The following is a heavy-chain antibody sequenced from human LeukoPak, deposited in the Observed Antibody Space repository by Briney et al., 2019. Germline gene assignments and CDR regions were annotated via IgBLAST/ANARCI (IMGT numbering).Heavy chain of an antibody. CDR2: ISNIGST. CDR3: ARDYYGSGSYFNP. D-gene: IGHD3-10*01. V-gene: IGHV4-59*12. CDR1: GGSIGSYY. J-gene: IGHJ5*02. Sequence: SETLSLTCTVSGGSIGSYYWSWIRQPPGKELEWIGYISNIGSTNYNPSLKSRVTLSVDRSKNQFSLKLNSVTAADTAVYFCARDYYGSGSYFNPWGQGTLVTVSS.